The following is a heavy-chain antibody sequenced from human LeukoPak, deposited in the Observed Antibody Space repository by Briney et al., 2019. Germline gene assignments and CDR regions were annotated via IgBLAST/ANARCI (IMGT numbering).Heavy chain of an antibody. CDR1: GFTFSSYG. CDR3: AKALENVDTAMVIGY. CDR2: IRYDGSNK. Sequence: GGSLRLSCAASGFTFSSYGMHWVRQAPGKGLEWVAFIRYDGSNKYYADSVKGRFTISRDNSKNTLYLQMNSLRAEDTAVYYCAKALENVDTAMVIGYWGQGTLVTVSS. D-gene: IGHD5-18*01. V-gene: IGHV3-30*02. J-gene: IGHJ4*02.